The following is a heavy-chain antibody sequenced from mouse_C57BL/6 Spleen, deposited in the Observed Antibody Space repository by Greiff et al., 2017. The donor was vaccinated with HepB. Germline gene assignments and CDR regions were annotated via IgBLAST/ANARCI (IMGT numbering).Heavy chain of an antibody. CDR1: GFNIKDDY. CDR3: TTGNDYDGTPFGS. J-gene: IGHJ2*01. V-gene: IGHV14-4*01. D-gene: IGHD2-4*01. Sequence: VQLQQSGAELVRPGASVKLSCTASGFNIKDDYMHWVKQRPEQGLEWIGWIDPENGDTEYASKFQGKATITADTSSNTAYLQLSSLTSEDTAVYYCTTGNDYDGTPFGSWGQGTTLTVSS. CDR2: IDPENGDT.